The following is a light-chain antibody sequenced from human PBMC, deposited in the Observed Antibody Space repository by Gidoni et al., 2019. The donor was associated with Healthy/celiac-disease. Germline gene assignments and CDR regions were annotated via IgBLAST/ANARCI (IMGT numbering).Light chain of an antibody. V-gene: IGLV1-40*01. J-gene: IGLJ1*01. CDR1: STNIGAGYD. CDR3: QSYDSSLSGV. CDR2: GTS. Sequence: QSVLKQPPSVAGAPGQRVTISCTGSSTNIGAGYDVHWYQQLPGTAPKLLIYGTSNRPSGVPDRFSGSKSGTSASLAITGLQAEDEADYYCQSYDSSLSGVFGTGTKFTVL.